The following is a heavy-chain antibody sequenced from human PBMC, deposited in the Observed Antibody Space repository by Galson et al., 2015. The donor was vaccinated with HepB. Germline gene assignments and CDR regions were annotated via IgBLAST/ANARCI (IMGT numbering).Heavy chain of an antibody. Sequence: SVKVSCKASGGTFSSYAISWVRQAPGQGLEWMGGIIPIFGTANYAQKFQGRVTITADESTSTAYMELSSLRSEDTAVYYCARGDYYDSSGYYSTYYYYYYMDVWGKGTTVTVSS. D-gene: IGHD3-22*01. CDR2: IIPIFGTA. CDR1: GGTFSSYA. CDR3: ARGDYYDSSGYYSTYYYYYYMDV. J-gene: IGHJ6*03. V-gene: IGHV1-69*13.